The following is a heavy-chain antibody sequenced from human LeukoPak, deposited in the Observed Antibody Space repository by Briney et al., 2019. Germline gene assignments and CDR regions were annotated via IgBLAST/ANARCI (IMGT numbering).Heavy chain of an antibody. V-gene: IGHV1-8*01. D-gene: IGHD5-18*01. Sequence: HGASVKVSCKASGYTFTSYDINWVRQATGQGLEWMGWMNSNSGNTGYAQKFQGRVTMTRNTSISTAYMELSSLRSEDTAVYYCARQDRGYSYGPNWFDPWGQGTLVTVSS. CDR3: ARQDRGYSYGPNWFDP. CDR2: MNSNSGNT. J-gene: IGHJ5*02. CDR1: GYTFTSYD.